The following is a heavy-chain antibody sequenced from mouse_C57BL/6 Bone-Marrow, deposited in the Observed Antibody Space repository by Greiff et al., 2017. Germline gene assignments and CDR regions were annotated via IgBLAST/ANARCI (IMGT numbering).Heavy chain of an antibody. Sequence: VQLKESGAELVRPGTSVKMSCKASGYTFTNYWIGWAKQRPGHGLEWIGDIYPGGGYTNYNEKFKGKATLTADKSSSTAYMQFSSLTSEDSAIYYCARLGGYFDYWGQGTTLTVSS. D-gene: IGHD4-1*01. V-gene: IGHV1-63*01. CDR3: ARLGGYFDY. CDR2: IYPGGGYT. CDR1: GYTFTNYW. J-gene: IGHJ2*01.